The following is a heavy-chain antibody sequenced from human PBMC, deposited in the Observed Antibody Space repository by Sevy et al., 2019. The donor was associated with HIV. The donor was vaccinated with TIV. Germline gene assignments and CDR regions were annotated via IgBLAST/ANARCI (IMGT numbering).Heavy chain of an antibody. CDR3: AKRAMVRGVFPDAEAY. CDR2: ISDSGGKT. V-gene: IGHV3-23*01. J-gene: IGHJ4*02. D-gene: IGHD3-10*01. CDR1: GFTFISYA. Sequence: GGSLRLSCAASGFTFISYAMSWVRQAPGKGLEWVSGISDSGGKTHYADSVKGRFTISRDNSKNTLYLQMNSLRAEDTAVYYCAKRAMVRGVFPDAEAYWGQGTLVTVSS.